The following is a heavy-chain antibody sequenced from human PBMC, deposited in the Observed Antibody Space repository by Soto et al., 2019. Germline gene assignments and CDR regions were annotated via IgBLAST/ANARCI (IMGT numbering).Heavy chain of an antibody. D-gene: IGHD5-12*01. CDR2: INTYNGIT. V-gene: IGHV1-18*01. Sequence: QVQLVQSGGEVKKPGASVTVSCKASGYTFINYHITWVRQAPGQGLEWMAWINTYNGITDYAQKFQGRVTMTRDTSTPAAYMALRILGSDDTAVYFCAKSPRGEMATDWGQGTLVTVSS. J-gene: IGHJ4*02. CDR3: AKSPRGEMATD. CDR1: GYTFINYH.